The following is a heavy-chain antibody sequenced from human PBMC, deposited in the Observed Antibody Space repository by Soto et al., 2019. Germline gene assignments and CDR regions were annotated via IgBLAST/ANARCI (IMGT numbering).Heavy chain of an antibody. V-gene: IGHV4-34*01. CDR3: AIGDSSFGLYNWFDP. D-gene: IGHD6-6*01. J-gene: IGHJ5*02. CDR1: GGSFSGYY. Sequence: PSDTLSLSCAVCGGSFSGYYWSWIRQPPGKGREWIGERNNSGSTNYNLSVKIRVTISVDTSKHQFSLKLSSVTAADTALYYCAIGDSSFGLYNWFDPWGQGTLVTVSS. CDR2: RNNSGST.